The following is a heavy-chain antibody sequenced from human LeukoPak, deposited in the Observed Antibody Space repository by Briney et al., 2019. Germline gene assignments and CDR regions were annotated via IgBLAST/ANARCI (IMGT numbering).Heavy chain of an antibody. J-gene: IGHJ4*02. D-gene: IGHD3-22*01. CDR1: GGSISSGSYY. Sequence: SETLSLTCTVSGGSISSGSYYWSWVRQPPGKGLEWIGEINHSGSAKSNPSLKSRVTISVDTSKNQFSLKLSSVTAADTAVYYCARRRYYDSSFDYWGQGTLVTVSS. CDR2: INHSGSA. CDR3: ARRRYYDSSFDY. V-gene: IGHV4-39*07.